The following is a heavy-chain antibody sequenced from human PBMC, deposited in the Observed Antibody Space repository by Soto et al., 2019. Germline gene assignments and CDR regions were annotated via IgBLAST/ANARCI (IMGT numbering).Heavy chain of an antibody. D-gene: IGHD3-10*01. CDR3: ARDLDDSGSDYTDY. J-gene: IGHJ4*02. Sequence: ASVEVSCKASGYMFVTYGINWVRQAPGQGLEWMGWISAYNGNTKYAQNLQGRVTMTTDASTSTAYMEMRSLRSDDTAVYYCARDLDDSGSDYTDYWGQGTMVPV. V-gene: IGHV1-18*01. CDR1: GYMFVTYG. CDR2: ISAYNGNT.